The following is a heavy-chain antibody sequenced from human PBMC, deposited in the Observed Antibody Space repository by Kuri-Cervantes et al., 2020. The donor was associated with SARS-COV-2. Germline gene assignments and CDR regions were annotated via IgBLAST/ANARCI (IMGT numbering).Heavy chain of an antibody. Sequence: ASVQVSCKASGYNFTTYGINWVRQAPGQGLEWMGWISGYNGNTYYAQKFQGRVTMTIDTSTTTAYMELRSLWTADTAVYYCARDGYGYGFYYYYYLDVWGKGTTVTVSS. J-gene: IGHJ6*03. V-gene: IGHV1-18*04. CDR3: ARDGYGYGFYYYYYLDV. CDR2: ISGYNGNT. D-gene: IGHD5-18*01. CDR1: GYNFTTYG.